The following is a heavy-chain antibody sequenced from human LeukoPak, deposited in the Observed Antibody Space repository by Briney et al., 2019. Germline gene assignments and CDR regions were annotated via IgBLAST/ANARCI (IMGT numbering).Heavy chain of an antibody. J-gene: IGHJ4*02. CDR2: FDLKEGER. CDR3: ARDRGSVRYDYSNYAPFDY. CDR1: GDTLTELS. D-gene: IGHD4-11*01. Sequence: ASVKVSCQVSGDTLTELSMHWVRQAPAKGLEWMGGFDLKEGERVYAQNFQGRFTMTEDTSSGTAYMELNSLRSEDTAVYYCARDRGSVRYDYSNYAPFDYWGQGTLVTVSS. V-gene: IGHV1-24*01.